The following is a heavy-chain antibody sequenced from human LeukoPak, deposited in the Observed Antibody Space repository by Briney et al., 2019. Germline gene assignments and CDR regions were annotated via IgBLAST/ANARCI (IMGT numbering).Heavy chain of an antibody. CDR3: ARSRYSSGWVDY. V-gene: IGHV4-39*07. CDR1: GDSISSSSYY. Sequence: SETLSLTCTVSGDSISSSSYYWGWIRQPPGKGLEWIGSMYYSGSTYYNPSLKSRVTISVDTSKNQFSLKLSSVTAADTAVYYCARSRYSSGWVDYWGQGTLVTVSS. CDR2: MYYSGST. D-gene: IGHD6-19*01. J-gene: IGHJ4*02.